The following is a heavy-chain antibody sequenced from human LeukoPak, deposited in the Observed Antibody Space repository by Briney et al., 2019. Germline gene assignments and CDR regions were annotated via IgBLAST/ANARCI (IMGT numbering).Heavy chain of an antibody. CDR3: ARSKFN. D-gene: IGHD4-11*01. V-gene: IGHV3-48*02. CDR1: GFTFSSYS. J-gene: IGHJ1*01. Sequence: GGSLRLSCAASGFTFSSYSMNWVRQAPGEGLEWVSYISGSSSYIYYADSVKGRFTISRDNAKNSLYLQMNSLRDDDTAVYYCARSKFNWGQGTLVTVSS. CDR2: ISGSSSYI.